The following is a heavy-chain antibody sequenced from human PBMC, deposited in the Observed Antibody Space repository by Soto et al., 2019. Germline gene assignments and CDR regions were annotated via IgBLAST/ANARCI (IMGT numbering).Heavy chain of an antibody. CDR1: GFAIRDYY. CDR2: VYLGDTT. V-gene: IGHV3-53*05. J-gene: IGHJ4*02. D-gene: IGHD3-16*01. Sequence: HPGGSLRLSCAVSGFAIRDYYMSWVRQAPGKGLEWVSVVYLGDTTFYADSVRGRFTIFRDDSKNTLSLQMNNLRADDTAVYYCAKAGDPGNMITFGGVEVPNLDHWGQATLVTVSS. CDR3: AKAGDPGNMITFGGVEVPNLDH.